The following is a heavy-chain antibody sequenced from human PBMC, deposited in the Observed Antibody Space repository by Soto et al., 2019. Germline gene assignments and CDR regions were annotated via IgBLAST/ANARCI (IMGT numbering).Heavy chain of an antibody. J-gene: IGHJ4*02. CDR2: IYYSGST. CDR1: GGSISSYY. V-gene: IGHV4-59*01. CDR3: ARAGGWSSGWYDFDY. D-gene: IGHD6-19*01. Sequence: SETLSLTCTVSGGSISSYYWSWIRQPPGKGLEWIGYIYYSGSTNYNPSLKSRVTISVDTSKNQFSLKLSSVTAADTAVYYCARAGGWSSGWYDFDYWGQGTLVTVSS.